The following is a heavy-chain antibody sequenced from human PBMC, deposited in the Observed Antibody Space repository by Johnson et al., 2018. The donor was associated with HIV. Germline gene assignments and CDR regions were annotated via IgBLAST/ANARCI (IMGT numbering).Heavy chain of an antibody. CDR3: ARVSLAYSYGYDAFDI. V-gene: IGHV3-NL1*01. J-gene: IGHJ3*02. D-gene: IGHD5-18*01. CDR1: GFTFSSYG. Sequence: QVQLVESGGGVVQPGGSLRLSCAASGFTFSSYGMHWVRQAPGKGLEWVSLIYSGDNTKYADSVKGRFIISRDNSKNTLFLQMNSLRPKDTAVYFCARVSLAYSYGYDAFDIWGRGTMVTVSS. CDR2: IYSGDNT.